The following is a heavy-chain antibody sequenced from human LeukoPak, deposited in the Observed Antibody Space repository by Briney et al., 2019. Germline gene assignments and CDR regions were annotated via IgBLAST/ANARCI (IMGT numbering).Heavy chain of an antibody. CDR2: ISWNSGSV. CDR1: GFTFDDYA. D-gene: IGHD3-10*02. CDR3: ATSPRLSSAVFDY. Sequence: GGSLRLSCAASGFTFDDYAMHWVRKAPGKGLEGVSGISWNSGSVGYADSVKGRFTISRDNAKNSLYLQMNSLRAEDTALYYCATSPRLSSAVFDYWGQGTLVTVSS. J-gene: IGHJ4*02. V-gene: IGHV3-9*01.